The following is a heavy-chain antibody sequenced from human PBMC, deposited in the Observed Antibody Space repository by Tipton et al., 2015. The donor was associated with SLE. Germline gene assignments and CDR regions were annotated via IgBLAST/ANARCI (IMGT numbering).Heavy chain of an antibody. Sequence: SLRLSCAASGFTFSSYWMSWVRQTPAKGLEWVATIKQDGSEEHYVDSVKGRFTISRDNAKNSLYLQLNSLRAEDTAVYYCAVSIAARHAFDYWGQGTLVTVSS. V-gene: IGHV3-7*05. J-gene: IGHJ4*02. D-gene: IGHD6-6*01. CDR1: GFTFSSYW. CDR2: IKQDGSEE. CDR3: AVSIAARHAFDY.